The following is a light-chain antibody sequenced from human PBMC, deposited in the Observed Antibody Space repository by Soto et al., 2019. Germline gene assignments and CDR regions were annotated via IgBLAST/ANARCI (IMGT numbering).Light chain of an antibody. CDR1: SSDVGAYNF. Sequence: QSALTQPRSVSGSPGQSVTISCTGTSSDVGAYNFVSWYQQHPGKAPKLMIYDVTKRPSGVPDRFSGSKSANTASLTISGLRAEDEADYYCCSYAGSYTPFGGGTKVTVL. V-gene: IGLV2-11*01. J-gene: IGLJ2*01. CDR2: DVT. CDR3: CSYAGSYTP.